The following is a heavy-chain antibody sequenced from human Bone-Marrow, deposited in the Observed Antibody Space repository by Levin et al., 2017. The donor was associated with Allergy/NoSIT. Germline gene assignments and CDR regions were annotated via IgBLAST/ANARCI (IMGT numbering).Heavy chain of an antibody. J-gene: IGHJ5*02. D-gene: IGHD2-21*01. CDR3: ARLVVGAKGWLAP. V-gene: IGHV1-18*01. CDR2: ISTDTGNR. Sequence: GESLKISCKASGYTFRNYGISWVRQAPGRGLEWLGWISTDTGNRHYAQNLQDRVTMTTDTSTDTAHLELRSLRSDDTAIYYCARLVVGAKGWLAPWGQGTPVTVSS. CDR1: GYTFRNYG.